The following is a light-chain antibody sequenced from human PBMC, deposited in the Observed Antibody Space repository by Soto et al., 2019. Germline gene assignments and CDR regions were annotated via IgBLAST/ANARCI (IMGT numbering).Light chain of an antibody. V-gene: IGLV2-14*01. CDR2: EVS. Sequence: QSALTQPASVSGSPGQSITISCTGSSSDVGGYNYVSWYQQHPGKAPKLMIYEVSNRPSGISNRFSDSNSGNTASLTLSGLEDEDEADYYCSSYTSSGTLVFGGGTKLTVL. CDR1: SSDVGGYNY. CDR3: SSYTSSGTLV. J-gene: IGLJ2*01.